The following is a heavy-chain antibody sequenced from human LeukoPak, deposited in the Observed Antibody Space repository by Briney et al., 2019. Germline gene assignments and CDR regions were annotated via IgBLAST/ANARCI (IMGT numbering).Heavy chain of an antibody. D-gene: IGHD1-26*01. J-gene: IGHJ6*02. CDR1: GFTFSSYA. CDR3: AREGVGGMDV. Sequence: SGGSLRLSCAASGFTFSSYAMHWVRQAPGKGLEWVAVISYDGSNKYYADSVKGRFTISRDNSKNTLYLQMNSLRAEDTAVYYCAREGVGGMDVWGQGTTVTVSS. CDR2: ISYDGSNK. V-gene: IGHV3-30-3*01.